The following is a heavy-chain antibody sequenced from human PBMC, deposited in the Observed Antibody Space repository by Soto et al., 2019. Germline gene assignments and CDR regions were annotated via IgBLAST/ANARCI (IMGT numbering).Heavy chain of an antibody. CDR2: ISHDGINK. J-gene: IGHJ5*01. Sequence: GGSLRLSCAASGFTFSSSAMHWVRQAPGKGLEWVATISHDGINKYYADSMKGPFTISRDNSKNTLYLQMNTLRPEDTAVYYCARGADWFDSWGQGTLVTVSA. CDR3: ARGADWFDS. V-gene: IGHV3-30-3*01. CDR1: GFTFSSSA.